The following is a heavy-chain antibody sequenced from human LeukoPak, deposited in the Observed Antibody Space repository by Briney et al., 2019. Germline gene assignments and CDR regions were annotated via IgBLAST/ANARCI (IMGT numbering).Heavy chain of an antibody. CDR2: ISRNSGNI. CDR3: AKDYHYGSGSPTDY. D-gene: IGHD3-10*01. CDR1: GFTFGDCA. V-gene: IGHV3-9*01. Sequence: PGGSLRLSCTASGFTFGDCAMHWVRQAPGKGPEWVAGISRNSGNIGYADSVKGRFTISRDNSKNTLYLQMNSLRAEDTAVYYCAKDYHYGSGSPTDYWGQGTLVTVSS. J-gene: IGHJ4*02.